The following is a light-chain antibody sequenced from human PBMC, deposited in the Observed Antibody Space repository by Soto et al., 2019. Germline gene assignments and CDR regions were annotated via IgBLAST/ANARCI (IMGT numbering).Light chain of an antibody. V-gene: IGKV3-15*01. CDR2: GAS. J-gene: IGKJ5*01. Sequence: EIVITQSPATLSVSPGERATLSCRASQSVSSNLAWYQQKPGQAPRLLIYGASTRATGIPARFSGSGSGTEFTLTISSLQSEDCAVYYCQQHNNWPPITFGQGTRLEIK. CDR1: QSVSSN. CDR3: QQHNNWPPIT.